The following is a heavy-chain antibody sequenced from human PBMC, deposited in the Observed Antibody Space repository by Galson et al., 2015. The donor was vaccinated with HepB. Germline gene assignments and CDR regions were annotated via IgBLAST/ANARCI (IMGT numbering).Heavy chain of an antibody. V-gene: IGHV3-9*01. D-gene: IGHD2-2*01. CDR3: ARPRKGYCSSTSCYWFDY. CDR1: GFTFDDYA. Sequence: SLRLSCAASGFTFDDYAMHWVRQAPGKGLEWVSGISWNSGSIGYADSVKGRFTISRDNAKNSLYLQVNSLRAEDTALYYCARPRKGYCSSTSCYWFDYWGQGTLVTVSS. CDR2: ISWNSGSI. J-gene: IGHJ4*02.